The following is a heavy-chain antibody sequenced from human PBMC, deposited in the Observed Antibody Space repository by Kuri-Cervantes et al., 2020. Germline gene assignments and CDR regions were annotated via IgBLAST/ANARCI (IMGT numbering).Heavy chain of an antibody. J-gene: IGHJ3*02. CDR3: ARGKAHTVAFDI. Sequence: GGSLRLSCAASGFTFDDYGMSWVRQAPGKGLEWVSGINWNGGSTGYADSVKGRFTISRDNAKNSLYLQMNSLRAEDTAVYYCARGKAHTVAFDIWGQGTMVTVSS. CDR1: GFTFDDYG. V-gene: IGHV3-20*04. CDR2: INWNGGST.